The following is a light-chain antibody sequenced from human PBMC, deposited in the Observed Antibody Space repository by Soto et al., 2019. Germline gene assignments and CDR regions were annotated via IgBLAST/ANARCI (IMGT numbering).Light chain of an antibody. CDR1: QSVTSNY. Sequence: EIVLTQSPGTLSLSPGARATLSCRAGQSVTSNYVAWYQQKHGQAPRLLIYGASYRATDIPDRFSGSGSGTDFTLTISRLEAEDFAVYYCQQYGTSPYTFGQGTELEIK. J-gene: IGKJ2*01. CDR3: QQYGTSPYT. V-gene: IGKV3-20*01. CDR2: GAS.